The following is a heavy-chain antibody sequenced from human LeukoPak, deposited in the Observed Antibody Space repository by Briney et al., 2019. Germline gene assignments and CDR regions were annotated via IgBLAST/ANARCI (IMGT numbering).Heavy chain of an antibody. CDR2: ISWNSGSI. D-gene: IGHD6-19*01. Sequence: SGGSLRLSCAASGFTFDDYAMHWVRQAPGKGLEWVSGISWNSGSIGYADSVKGRFTISRDNAKNSLYLQMNSLRAEDTAVYYCARSYSSGWYFQDDAFDIWGQGTMVTVSS. CDR1: GFTFDDYA. CDR3: ARSYSSGWYFQDDAFDI. J-gene: IGHJ3*02. V-gene: IGHV3-9*01.